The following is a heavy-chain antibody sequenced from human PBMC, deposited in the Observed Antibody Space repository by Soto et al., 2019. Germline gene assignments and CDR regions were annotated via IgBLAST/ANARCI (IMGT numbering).Heavy chain of an antibody. V-gene: IGHV3-30*18. CDR1: GFTFSSYG. CDR3: AKDNIAVAGRGASYYYGMDV. D-gene: IGHD6-19*01. Sequence: GGSLRLSCAASGFTFSSYGMHWVRQAPGKGLEWVAVISYDGSNKYYADSVKGRFTISRDNSKNTLYLQMNSLRAEDTAVYYCAKDNIAVAGRGASYYYGMDVWGHGTTVTVSS. J-gene: IGHJ6*02. CDR2: ISYDGSNK.